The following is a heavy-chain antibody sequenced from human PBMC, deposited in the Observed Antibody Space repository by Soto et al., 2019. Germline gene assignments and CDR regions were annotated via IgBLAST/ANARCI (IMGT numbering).Heavy chain of an antibody. CDR2: ISSSSSTI. V-gene: IGHV3-48*01. Sequence: EVQLVESGGGLVQPGGSLRLSCVASGFTFSSYSMNWVRQAPGKGLEWVSYISSSSSTIYYADSVKGRFTISRDNAKNSLYLQMNSLRAEDTAVYYCAREATGGFDYWGQGTLVTVSS. CDR3: AREATGGFDY. D-gene: IGHD3-10*01. CDR1: GFTFSSYS. J-gene: IGHJ4*02.